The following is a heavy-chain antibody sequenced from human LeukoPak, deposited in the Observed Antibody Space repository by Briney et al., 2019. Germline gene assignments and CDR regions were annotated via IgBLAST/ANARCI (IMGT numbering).Heavy chain of an antibody. Sequence: ASVKVSCKASGYTFTGYYTHWVRQATGQGLEWMGWMNPNSGNTGYAQKFQGRVTMTRNTSISTAYMELSSLRSEDTAVYYCARAPKPHYGSGSPIYYYYGMDVWGQGTTVTVSS. CDR1: GYTFTGYY. D-gene: IGHD3-10*01. V-gene: IGHV1-8*02. J-gene: IGHJ6*02. CDR2: MNPNSGNT. CDR3: ARAPKPHYGSGSPIYYYYGMDV.